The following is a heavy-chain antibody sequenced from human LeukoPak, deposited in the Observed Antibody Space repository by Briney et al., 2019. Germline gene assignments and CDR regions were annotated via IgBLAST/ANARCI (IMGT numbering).Heavy chain of an antibody. J-gene: IGHJ6*03. CDR2: IYTSGST. D-gene: IGHD1-1*01. CDR1: GGSISSGSYY. CDR3: ARTTKGDYYYYYYMDV. Sequence: PSETLSLTCTVSGGSISSGSYYWSWIRQPAGKGLEWIGRIYTSGSTNYNPSLKSRVTISVDTSKNQFSLKLSSVTAADTAVYYCARTTKGDYYYYYYMDVWGKGTTVTVSS. V-gene: IGHV4-61*02.